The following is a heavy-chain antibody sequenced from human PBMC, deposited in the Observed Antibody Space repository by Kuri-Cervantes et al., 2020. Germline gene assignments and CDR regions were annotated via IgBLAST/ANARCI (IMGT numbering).Heavy chain of an antibody. D-gene: IGHD4-17*01. V-gene: IGHV3-74*01. CDR3: ARHNDYGDYGGLGYFDY. CDR2: INRDGSST. J-gene: IGHJ4*02. Sequence: GESLKISCAASGFTFSNYWMHWVRQAPGKGLVWVSRINRDGSSTSYADSVEGRFTISRDNAKNSLYPQMNSLRAEDTAVYYCARHNDYGDYGGLGYFDYWGQGTLVTVSS. CDR1: GFTFSNYW.